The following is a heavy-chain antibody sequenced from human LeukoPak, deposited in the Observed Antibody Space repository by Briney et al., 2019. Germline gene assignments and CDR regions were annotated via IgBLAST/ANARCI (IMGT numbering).Heavy chain of an antibody. D-gene: IGHD3-3*02. CDR2: IYYSGST. CDR1: GGSFSGYY. Sequence: SETLSLTCAVYGGSFSGYYWSWIRQPPGKGLEWIGYIYYSGSTNYNPSLKSRVTISVDTSKNQFSLKLSSVTAADTAMYFCARAFYPGYYSYMAVWGKGTTVTVSS. CDR3: ARAFYPGYYSYMAV. V-gene: IGHV4-59*01. J-gene: IGHJ6*03.